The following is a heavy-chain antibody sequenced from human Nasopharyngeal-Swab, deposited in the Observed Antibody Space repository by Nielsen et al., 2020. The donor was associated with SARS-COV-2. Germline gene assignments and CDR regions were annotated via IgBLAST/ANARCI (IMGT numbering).Heavy chain of an antibody. CDR2: IYYSGRT. Sequence: RTFPGGSISSISYYLGPTRQPPGKGLEWIGRIYYSGRTYYNPSLKSRVTISVDTSKNQFSLKLSSVTAADTAVYYCARHGCTSCYGEALDIWSQGTMVTVSS. CDR3: ARHGCTSCYGEALDI. J-gene: IGHJ3*02. V-gene: IGHV4-39*01. CDR1: GGSISSISYY. D-gene: IGHD2-2*01.